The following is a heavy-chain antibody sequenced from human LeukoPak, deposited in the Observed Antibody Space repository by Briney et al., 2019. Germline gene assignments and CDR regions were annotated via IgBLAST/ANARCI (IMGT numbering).Heavy chain of an antibody. D-gene: IGHD1-7*01. CDR3: ARRREGTPPLG. J-gene: IGHJ4*02. V-gene: IGHV2-5*01. CDR1: GFSLTTSGVG. Sequence: SGPTLVNPTQTLTLTCTFSGFSLTTSGVGVGWIRQPPGKALEWLALVYWNDDKRYSPSLKSRLTITKDTSQNQVVLTMTNVDPVDTATYYCARRREGTPPLGWGQGTLVTVSS. CDR2: VYWNDDK.